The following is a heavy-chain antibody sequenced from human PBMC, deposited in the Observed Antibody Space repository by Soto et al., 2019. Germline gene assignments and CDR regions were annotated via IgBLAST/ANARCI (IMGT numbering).Heavy chain of an antibody. V-gene: IGHV1-18*01. CDR3: ARDRLPGRYCSGGSCYTDWFDA. Sequence: QVQLVQSGAEVKKPGASVKVSCKASGYTFTNYGINWVRQAPGQGLEWMGWISAYNGNTNYAQKLQGRVTMTTDTSTSTAYMELRSLRSDDTAVYYCARDRLPGRYCSGGSCYTDWFDAWGQGTLVTVSS. CDR1: GYTFTNYG. CDR2: ISAYNGNT. J-gene: IGHJ5*02. D-gene: IGHD2-15*01.